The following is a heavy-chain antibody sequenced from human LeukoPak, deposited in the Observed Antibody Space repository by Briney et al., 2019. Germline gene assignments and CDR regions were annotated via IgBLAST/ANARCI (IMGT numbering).Heavy chain of an antibody. CDR3: ARDGMGTTVTTNHNYGYGRFGLKKDGMDV. CDR1: RGTFSSYA. Sequence: SVKVSCKASRGTFSSYAISWVRQAPGQGLEWMGRIIPIFVIANYAQKFQGRVTITADKSTSTAYMELSSLRSEDTAVYYCARDGMGTTVTTNHNYGYGRFGLKKDGMDVWGQGTTVTVSS. CDR2: IIPIFVIA. D-gene: IGHD4-17*01. V-gene: IGHV1-69*04. J-gene: IGHJ6*02.